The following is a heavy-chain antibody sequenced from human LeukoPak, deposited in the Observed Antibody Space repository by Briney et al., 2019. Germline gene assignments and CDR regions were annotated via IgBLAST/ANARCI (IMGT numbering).Heavy chain of an antibody. J-gene: IGHJ4*02. V-gene: IGHV3-48*02. CDR3: ANTYYDYVWGSN. D-gene: IGHD3-16*01. CDR1: GFTFSSYS. Sequence: GSLRLSCAASGFTFSSYSMNWVRQAPGKGLEWVSYISSGSSTIYYADSVKGRFTISRDNAKNSLYLQMNSLRDEDTAVYYCANTYYDYVWGSNWGQGTLVTVSS. CDR2: ISSGSSTI.